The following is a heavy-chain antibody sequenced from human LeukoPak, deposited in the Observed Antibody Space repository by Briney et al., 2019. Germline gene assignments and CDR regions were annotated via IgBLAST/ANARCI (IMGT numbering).Heavy chain of an antibody. CDR2: ISAYNGNT. J-gene: IGHJ6*02. D-gene: IGHD2-2*01. CDR3: ATYSSSTSCYSPYYYYGMDV. Sequence: GASVKVSCKASGYTFTSYGISWVRQAPGQGLEWMGWISAYNGNTNYAQKLQGRVTMTTDTSTSTAYMELRSLRSDDTAVYYCATYSSSTSCYSPYYYYGMDVWGQGTTVTVSS. V-gene: IGHV1-18*01. CDR1: GYTFTSYG.